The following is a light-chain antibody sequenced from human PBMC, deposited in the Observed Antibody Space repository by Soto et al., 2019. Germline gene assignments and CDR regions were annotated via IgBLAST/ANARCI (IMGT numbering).Light chain of an antibody. CDR2: RNN. J-gene: IGLJ3*02. CDR3: ATWDDSLSGPV. Sequence: QSVLTQPPSASGTPGQRVTISCSGSSSSIGSNYVYWYQQLPGTAPKLLIYRNNQRPSGVPDRFSGSKSGTSASLAISGLRSEDEADCYCATWDDSLSGPVFGGGTKLTVL. V-gene: IGLV1-47*01. CDR1: SSSIGSNY.